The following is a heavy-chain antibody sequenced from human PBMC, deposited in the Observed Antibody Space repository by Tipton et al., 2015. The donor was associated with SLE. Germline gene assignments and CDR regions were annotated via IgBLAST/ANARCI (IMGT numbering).Heavy chain of an antibody. J-gene: IGHJ1*01. V-gene: IGHV3-43*02. Sequence: LEWVSLISGDGGSTYYADSVKGRFTISRDNSKNSLYLQMNSLRTEDTALYYCAKTTGSSSVTEYFQHWGQGTLVTVSS. D-gene: IGHD6-13*01. CDR2: ISGDGGST. CDR3: AKTTGSSSVTEYFQH.